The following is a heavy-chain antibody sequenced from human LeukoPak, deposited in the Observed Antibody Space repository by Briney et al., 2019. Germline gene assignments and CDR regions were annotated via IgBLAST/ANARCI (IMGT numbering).Heavy chain of an antibody. V-gene: IGHV3-73*01. CDR1: GFIFRDSA. Sequence: GGSLKLSCTVSGFIFRDSAIHWVRHAAGKGLEWVGRIRSKAHSGESGYAASVKGRFTISRDDSKDTAYLQMNSLRPEDTALYYCTSPAHDFDLWSGYYSLWGHGTQVTVSS. CDR2: IRSKAHSGES. J-gene: IGHJ4*01. D-gene: IGHD3-3*01. CDR3: TSPAHDFDLWSGYYSL.